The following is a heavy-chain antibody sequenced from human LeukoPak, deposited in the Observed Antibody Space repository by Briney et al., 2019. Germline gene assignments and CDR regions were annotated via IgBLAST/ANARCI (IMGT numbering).Heavy chain of an antibody. Sequence: SETLSLTCTVSGGSISSYYWSWIRQPPGKGLEWIGYIYYSGSTNYNPSLKSRVTISVDTSKNQFSLKLSSVTAADTAVYYCARDHDSSGYVDYWGQGTLVTVSS. CDR2: IYYSGST. J-gene: IGHJ4*02. CDR1: GGSISSYY. CDR3: ARDHDSSGYVDY. D-gene: IGHD3-22*01. V-gene: IGHV4-59*01.